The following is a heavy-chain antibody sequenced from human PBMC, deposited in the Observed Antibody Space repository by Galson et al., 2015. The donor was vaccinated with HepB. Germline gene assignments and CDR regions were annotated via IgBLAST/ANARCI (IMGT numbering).Heavy chain of an antibody. CDR2: ITGGSPTM. J-gene: IGHJ6*03. V-gene: IGHV3-48*01. CDR3: ARSYNYYYMDV. D-gene: IGHD3-16*01. CDR1: GFTCSNFG. Sequence: SLRLSCAAFGFTCSNFGMKWARQAPGKGLEWLSYITGGSPTMYYADSVEVRFNISRDNAKNSLYLQMNSLRAEDTAVYYCARSYNYYYMDVWGEGTTVTVSS.